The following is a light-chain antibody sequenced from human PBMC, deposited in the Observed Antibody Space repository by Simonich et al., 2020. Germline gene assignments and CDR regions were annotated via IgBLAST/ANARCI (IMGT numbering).Light chain of an antibody. CDR3: SSYTSSSTWV. J-gene: IGLJ3*02. CDR1: SSDVGGYNY. Sequence: QSALTQPRSVSGSPGQSVPISCNGTSSDVGGYNYVSWYHQHPVKAPTLMISDVSKRPSGVPDRFSGSKSGNTASLTISGLQAEDEADYYCSSYTSSSTWVFGGGTKLTVL. CDR2: DVS. V-gene: IGLV2-11*01.